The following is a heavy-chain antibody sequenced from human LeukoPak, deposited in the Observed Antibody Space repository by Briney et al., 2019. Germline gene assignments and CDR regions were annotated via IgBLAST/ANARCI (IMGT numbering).Heavy chain of an antibody. CDR2: INAGNGNT. J-gene: IGHJ4*02. V-gene: IGHV1-3*01. Sequence: ASVKVSCKASGYTFTSYAMHWVRQAPGQRLEWMGWINAGNGNTKYSQKFQGRVTMTRDTSTSAVYMELSSLRSEDTAVYYCARRGPGSYSNDYWGQGTLVTVSS. CDR1: GYTFTSYA. D-gene: IGHD3-10*01. CDR3: ARRGPGSYSNDY.